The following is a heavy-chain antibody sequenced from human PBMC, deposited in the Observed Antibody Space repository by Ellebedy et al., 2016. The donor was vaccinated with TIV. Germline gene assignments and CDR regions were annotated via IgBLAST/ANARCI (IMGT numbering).Heavy chain of an antibody. J-gene: IGHJ3*02. CDR1: GGSFSGYY. Sequence: SETLSLTXAVYGGSFSGYYWSWIRQPPGKGLEWIGEINHSGSTNYNPSLKSRVTMSLDTSKNQFSLMLSSVTAADTAVYYCARGAPSIAAAGAFDIWGQGTMVTVSS. D-gene: IGHD6-13*01. CDR2: INHSGST. V-gene: IGHV4-34*01. CDR3: ARGAPSIAAAGAFDI.